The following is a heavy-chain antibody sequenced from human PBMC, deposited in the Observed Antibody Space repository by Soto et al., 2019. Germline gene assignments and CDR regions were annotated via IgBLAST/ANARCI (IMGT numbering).Heavy chain of an antibody. CDR1: GGYFSGYY. D-gene: IGHD6-25*01. CDR3: ARGVAMKAAVQGGAPDKYYFDS. J-gene: IGHJ4*02. Sequence: SETLSLTFAVYGGYFSGYYWSWLSQPPGKGLEWIGEINHSGSTNYNPSLKSRVTISVDTAKNQFSLKLRSMTAADTTIYYCARGVAMKAAVQGGAPDKYYFDSLAQETLVPVSS. CDR2: INHSGST. V-gene: IGHV4-34*01.